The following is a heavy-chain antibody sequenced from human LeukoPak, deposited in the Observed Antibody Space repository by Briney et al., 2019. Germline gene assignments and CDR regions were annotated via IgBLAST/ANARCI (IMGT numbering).Heavy chain of an antibody. CDR1: GYTVSNNY. J-gene: IGHJ4*02. V-gene: IGHV3-66*02. Sequence: PGGSLRLSCAASGYTVSNNYMSWVRQAPGKGLEWVSVIYCGGRTYYADSVKGRFTLSRDNSKNTLYLQMNSLRAEDTALYYCARGTLSKYSGSYFDYWGQGTLVTVSS. D-gene: IGHD1-26*01. CDR3: ARGTLSKYSGSYFDY. CDR2: IYCGGRT.